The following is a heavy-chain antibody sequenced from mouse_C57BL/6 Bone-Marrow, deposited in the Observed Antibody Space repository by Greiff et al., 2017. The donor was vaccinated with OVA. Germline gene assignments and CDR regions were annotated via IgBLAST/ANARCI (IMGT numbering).Heavy chain of an antibody. V-gene: IGHV1-63*01. Sequence: VQLQESGAELVRPGTSVKMSCKASGYTFTNYWIGWAKQRPGHGLEWIGDIYPGGGYTNYNEKFKGKATLTADKSSSTAYMQFSSLTSEDSAIYYCARHYGPNYFDYWGQGTTLTVSS. J-gene: IGHJ2*01. CDR2: IYPGGGYT. D-gene: IGHD1-1*01. CDR1: GYTFTNYW. CDR3: ARHYGPNYFDY.